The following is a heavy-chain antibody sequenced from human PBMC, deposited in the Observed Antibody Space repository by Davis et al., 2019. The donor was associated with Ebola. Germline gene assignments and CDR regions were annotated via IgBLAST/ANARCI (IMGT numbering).Heavy chain of an antibody. V-gene: IGHV3-23*01. Sequence: PGGSLRLSCAASGFNFSNYWMNWVRQGPGKGLEWVSVIGGIDGATYYADSVKGRFTISRDNSENTLYLQMNSLRAEDTAVYYCAKDLRGTTFGGVWGKGTTVTVSS. CDR3: AKDLRGTTFGGV. CDR2: IGGIDGAT. D-gene: IGHD3-3*01. J-gene: IGHJ6*04. CDR1: GFNFSNYW.